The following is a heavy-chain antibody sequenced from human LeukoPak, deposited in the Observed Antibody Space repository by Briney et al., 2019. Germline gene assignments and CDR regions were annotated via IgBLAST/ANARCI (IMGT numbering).Heavy chain of an antibody. CDR1: GYTFINSA. J-gene: IGHJ5*02. Sequence: GASVKVSCKASGYTFINSAIGWVRQAPGQGLEWMGRINPNSGGTNYAQKFQGRVTMTRDTSISTAYMELSRLRSDDTAVYYCARDPTIAAAGTGWFDPWGQGTLVTVSS. CDR3: ARDPTIAAAGTGWFDP. V-gene: IGHV1-2*06. D-gene: IGHD6-13*01. CDR2: INPNSGGT.